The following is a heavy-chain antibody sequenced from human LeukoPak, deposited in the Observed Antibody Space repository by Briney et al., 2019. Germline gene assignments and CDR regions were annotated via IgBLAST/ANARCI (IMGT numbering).Heavy chain of an antibody. V-gene: IGHV7-4-1*02. CDR1: GYTFSNYD. J-gene: IGHJ3*01. D-gene: IGHD3-3*01. Sequence: GASVRVSCKTSGYTFSNYDIYWVRQAPGQGLEWMGWINTNTGNPTYAQGFTGRFVFSLDTSVSTAYLQISCLKAEDTAVYYCARGRGAQLSPYYDFWSGSWGQGTMVTVSS. CDR2: INTNTGNP. CDR3: ARGRGAQLSPYYDFWSGS.